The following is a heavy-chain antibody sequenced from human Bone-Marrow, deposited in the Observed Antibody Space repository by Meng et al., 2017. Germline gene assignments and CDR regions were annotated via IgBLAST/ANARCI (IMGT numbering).Heavy chain of an antibody. CDR1: GFSVPSSGVA. CDR3: GHMSSTVTTGYFNY. J-gene: IGHJ4*02. V-gene: IGHV2-5*01. Sequence: QITLKESGPTLLNPTQTLTLTCTFSGFSVPSSGVAVGWFRLPPGKALEWLALIYWHDDKRYSPSLGGRLTLTRDTSKHQVVLTVTDVDPADTATYYCGHMSSTVTTGYFNYWGQGLVVTVSS. CDR2: IYWHDDK. D-gene: IGHD4-17*01.